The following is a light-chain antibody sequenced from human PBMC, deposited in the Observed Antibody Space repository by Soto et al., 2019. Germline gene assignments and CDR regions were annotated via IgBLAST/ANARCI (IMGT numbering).Light chain of an antibody. V-gene: IGKV1-39*01. CDR3: HQSDSTPPNT. CDR2: AAS. Sequence: DILMTQSPSSLSASVGDRVTITCRASQSIATYLNWYQQKPGKASKLLIYAASSLQSGVPSRFXXXXXXXXXXXXXXSLQPEDFATYYCHQSDSTPPNTFGQGTKLEI. J-gene: IGKJ2*01. CDR1: QSIATY.